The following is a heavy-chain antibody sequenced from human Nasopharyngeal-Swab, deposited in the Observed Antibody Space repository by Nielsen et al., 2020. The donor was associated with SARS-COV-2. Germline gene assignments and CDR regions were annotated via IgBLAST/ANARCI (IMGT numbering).Heavy chain of an antibody. CDR2: INHSGST. CDR3: ARNRRRPLIDY. J-gene: IGHJ4*02. Sequence: IRQPPGMGMKWIGVINHSGSTNYNPSLKSRVTISIDTSKNQFSLMLSPVTAADTAVYYRARNRRRPLIDYWGQGTLVTVSS. D-gene: IGHD2/OR15-2a*01. V-gene: IGHV4-34*01.